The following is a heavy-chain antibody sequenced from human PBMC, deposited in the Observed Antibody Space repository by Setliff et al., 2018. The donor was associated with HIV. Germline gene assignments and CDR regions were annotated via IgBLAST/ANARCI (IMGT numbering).Heavy chain of an antibody. CDR2: ITTGNTYT. CDR1: GFTFSDYY. CDR3: ARINRFFSGSGGLHFDY. Sequence: LSLSCAASGFTFSDYYMSWIRQAPGKGLQWVSYITTGNTYTKYADSFKGRFTISRDNAKESLYLQMDSLRAEDTAIYYCARINRFFSGSGGLHFDYWGRGTLVTVSS. V-gene: IGHV3-11*03. D-gene: IGHD3-10*01. J-gene: IGHJ4*02.